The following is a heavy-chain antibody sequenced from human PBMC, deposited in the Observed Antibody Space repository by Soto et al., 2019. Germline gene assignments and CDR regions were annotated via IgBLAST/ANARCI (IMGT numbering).Heavy chain of an antibody. D-gene: IGHD6-19*01. J-gene: IGHJ5*02. V-gene: IGHV3-23*01. CDR2: ISGDTTST. CDR1: GFTFNRYA. Sequence: GGSLRLSCAASGFTFNRYAVAWVRQAPGKGLEWVSTISGDTTSTHYADFVKGRFSISRDNSKNAVCLQMNSLGAEDTAIYYCAKRGEGSSGWYHWFDPWGQGTLVTVSS. CDR3: AKRGEGSSGWYHWFDP.